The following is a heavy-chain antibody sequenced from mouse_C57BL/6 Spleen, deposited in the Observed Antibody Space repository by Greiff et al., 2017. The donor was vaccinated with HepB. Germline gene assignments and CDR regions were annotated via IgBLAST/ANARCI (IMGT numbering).Heavy chain of an antibody. J-gene: IGHJ4*01. Sequence: QVQLQQSGPELVKPGASVKLSCKASGYTFTSYDINWVKQRPGQGLEWIGWIYPRDGSTKYNEKFKGKATLTVDTSSSTAYMELHSLTSEDSAVYFCARRDYYDYDDAMDDWGQGTSVTVSS. D-gene: IGHD2-4*01. CDR3: ARRDYYDYDDAMDD. CDR2: IYPRDGST. V-gene: IGHV1-85*01. CDR1: GYTFTSYD.